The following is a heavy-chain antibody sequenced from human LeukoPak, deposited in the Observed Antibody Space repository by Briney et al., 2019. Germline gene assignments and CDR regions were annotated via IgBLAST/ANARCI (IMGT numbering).Heavy chain of an antibody. Sequence: GSLRLSCAASEFTFSSYNMNWVRQSPGKGLEWIGSIYYSGSTFYNPSLKSRVTISVDRSKNQFSLKLSSVTAADTAVFYCARDGKRTSMITSGGARPHYFDYWGQGALVTVSS. CDR1: EFTFSSYN. J-gene: IGHJ4*02. V-gene: IGHV4-39*07. CDR3: ARDGKRTSMITSGGARPHYFDY. D-gene: IGHD3-16*01. CDR2: IYYSGST.